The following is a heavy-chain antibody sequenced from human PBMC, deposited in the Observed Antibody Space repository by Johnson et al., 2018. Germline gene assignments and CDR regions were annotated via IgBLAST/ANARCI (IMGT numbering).Heavy chain of an antibody. V-gene: IGHV3-23*04. CDR1: GFTFDDYA. D-gene: IGHD3-22*01. CDR3: AKVRGSYYDSSPDAFDI. J-gene: IGHJ3*02. CDR2: ISGSGGST. Sequence: VQLVESGGGLVQPGRSLRLSCAASGFTFDDYAMHWVRQAPGKGLEWVSGISGSGGSTYYADSVKGRFTISRDNSKNTLYLQMNSLRAEDTAVYYCAKVRGSYYDSSPDAFDIWGQGTMVTVSS.